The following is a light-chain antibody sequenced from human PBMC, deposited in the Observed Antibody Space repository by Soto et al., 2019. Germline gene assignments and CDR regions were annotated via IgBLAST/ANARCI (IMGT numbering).Light chain of an antibody. CDR3: QQYGSSPPLT. CDR1: QSVSSNY. CDR2: GAS. J-gene: IGKJ4*01. Sequence: EIVLTQSPGTLSLSPGEKATLSCRASQSVSSNYLGWYQQKPGQAPRLLIYGASSRATGVPDRFSGSGSGTDFTLTISKLEPEHFALYYCQQYGSSPPLTFGGGTKVEIK. V-gene: IGKV3-20*01.